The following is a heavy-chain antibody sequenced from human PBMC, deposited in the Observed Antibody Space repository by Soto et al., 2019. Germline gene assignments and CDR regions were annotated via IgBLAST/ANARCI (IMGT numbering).Heavy chain of an antibody. CDR2: TYYRSEWYN. J-gene: IGHJ3*02. CDR1: GDSVSSDSAA. Sequence: SQTLSLTCAISGDSVSSDSAAWNWIRQSPSRGLEWLGRTYYRSEWYNDYAVSVKSRITINPDTSKNQFSLQLNSVTPEDTAVYYCAKSYDSSGYYYDDAFDIWGQGTMVTVSS. CDR3: AKSYDSSGYYYDDAFDI. D-gene: IGHD3-22*01. V-gene: IGHV6-1*01.